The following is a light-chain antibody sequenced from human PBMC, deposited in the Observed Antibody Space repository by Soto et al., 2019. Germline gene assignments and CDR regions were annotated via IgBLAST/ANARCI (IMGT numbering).Light chain of an antibody. Sequence: QSALTQPASVSGSPGQSITISCTGTSSDVGGYNYVSWYQHHPGKAPKLMIYEVSNRPLGVSNRFSGSKSGNTASLTISGPQAEEEADYYCTSYTSSSTLDVFGTGTKVTVL. CDR3: TSYTSSSTLDV. CDR2: EVS. CDR1: SSDVGGYNY. V-gene: IGLV2-14*01. J-gene: IGLJ1*01.